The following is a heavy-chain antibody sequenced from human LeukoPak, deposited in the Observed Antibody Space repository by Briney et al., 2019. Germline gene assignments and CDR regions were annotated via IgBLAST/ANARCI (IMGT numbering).Heavy chain of an antibody. Sequence: WASVKVSCKASGFTFNAYYIHWVRQAPGQGLEWMGWINPNTGDTNFAQKFQGRVAMTRDTSLSTAYMDLSRLTSDDTAVYYCARDWPGISLHFDLWGRGTLITVSS. CDR2: INPNTGDT. CDR1: GFTFNAYY. CDR3: ARDWPGISLHFDL. J-gene: IGHJ2*01. V-gene: IGHV1-2*02. D-gene: IGHD2-15*01.